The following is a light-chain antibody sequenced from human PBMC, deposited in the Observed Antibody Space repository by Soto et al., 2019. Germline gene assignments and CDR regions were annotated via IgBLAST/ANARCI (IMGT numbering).Light chain of an antibody. V-gene: IGLV1-40*01. Sequence: QYVLTQPPSVSGAPGQRVTISCTGSSSNIGARYDVHWYQQLPGTAPKLLIYGNNNRPSGVPDRFSGSKSGTSASLAITGLQAEDEADYYCQSYDSSLSGSVFGGGTKLTVL. CDR2: GNN. CDR3: QSYDSSLSGSV. CDR1: SSNIGARYD. J-gene: IGLJ3*02.